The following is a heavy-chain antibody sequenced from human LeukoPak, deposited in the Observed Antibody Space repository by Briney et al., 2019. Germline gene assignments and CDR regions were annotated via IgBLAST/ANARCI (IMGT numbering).Heavy chain of an antibody. V-gene: IGHV1-2*02. CDR3: ARGPTLGLDI. CDR2: INPNSGDT. CDR1: GYTFTAYY. J-gene: IGHJ3*02. Sequence: ASVKVSCRVSGYTFTAYYIHWVRQAPGQGLEWMGWINPNSGDTTLLQRFQGRVTMTRDTSIITAYMELSSLTSDDPGMYYCARGPTLGLDIWGQGTMVTVSS.